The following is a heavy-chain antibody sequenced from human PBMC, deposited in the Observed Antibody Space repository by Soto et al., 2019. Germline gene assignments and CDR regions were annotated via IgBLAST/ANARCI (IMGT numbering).Heavy chain of an antibody. Sequence: EVQLLESGGGLVQPGGSLRLSCAASGFTFSIYAMSWVRQAPGKGLEWVSTISGSGGSIYYADSVKGRFTISRDNSKNALYLQTNSLRAEDTAIYYCRGAAAPRGDYFDYWGQGTLVTVSS. CDR3: RGAAAPRGDYFDY. V-gene: IGHV3-23*01. D-gene: IGHD2-2*01. CDR1: GFTFSIYA. CDR2: ISGSGGSI. J-gene: IGHJ4*02.